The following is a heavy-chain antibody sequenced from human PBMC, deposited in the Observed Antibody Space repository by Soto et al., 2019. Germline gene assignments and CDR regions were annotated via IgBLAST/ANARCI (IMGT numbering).Heavy chain of an antibody. Sequence: QITLKESGPTLVKPTQTLTLTCTFSGFSLSTTGVGVGWIRQPPGKALEWLAVIYWDDDKRYSPSLNSRLTITKDTSKNQVVLTMASVSPVATATYYCAHTYFESLIIITGDAFDIWGQGTMVTVSS. CDR1: GFSLSTTGVG. D-gene: IGHD3-9*01. CDR3: AHTYFESLIIITGDAFDI. V-gene: IGHV2-5*02. CDR2: IYWDDDK. J-gene: IGHJ3*02.